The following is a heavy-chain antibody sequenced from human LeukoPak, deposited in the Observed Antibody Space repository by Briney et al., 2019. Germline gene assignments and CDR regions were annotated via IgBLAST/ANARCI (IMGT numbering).Heavy chain of an antibody. CDR2: IYYSGST. D-gene: IGHD6-13*01. V-gene: IGHV4-59*08. CDR3: ARQVGSSSLDV. J-gene: IGHJ6*02. Sequence: PSETLSLTCTVSGGSISSYYWSWIRQPPGKGLEWIGYIYYSGSTNYNPSLKSRVTISVDTSKNQFSLKLSSVTAADTAVYYCARQVGSSSLDVWGQGTTVTVSS. CDR1: GGSISSYY.